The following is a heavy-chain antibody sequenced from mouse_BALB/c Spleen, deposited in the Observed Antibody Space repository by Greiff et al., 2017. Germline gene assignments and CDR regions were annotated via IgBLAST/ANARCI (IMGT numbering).Heavy chain of an antibody. D-gene: IGHD4-1*01. Sequence: EVHLVESGGGLVQPGGSRKLSCAASGFTFSSFGMHWVRQAPEKGLEWVAYISSGSSTIYYADTVKGRFTISRDNPKNTLFLQMTSLRSEDTAMYYCARSLGRGYAMDYWGQGTSVTVSS. V-gene: IGHV5-17*02. CDR3: ARSLGRGYAMDY. J-gene: IGHJ4*01. CDR1: GFTFSSFG. CDR2: ISSGSSTI.